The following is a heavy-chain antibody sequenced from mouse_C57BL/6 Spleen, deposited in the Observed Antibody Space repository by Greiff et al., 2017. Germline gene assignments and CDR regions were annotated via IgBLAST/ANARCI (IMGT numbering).Heavy chain of an antibody. CDR1: GFTFSDYG. V-gene: IGHV5-17*01. J-gene: IGHJ1*03. Sequence: EVQRVESGGGLVKPGGSLKLSCAASGFTFSDYGMHWVRQAPEKGLEWVAYISSGSSTIYYADTVKGRCTISRDNAKNTLFLQMTSLRSEDTAMYYCARGPVRYEGRYFDVWGTGTTVTVSS. CDR3: ARGPVRYEGRYFDV. CDR2: ISSGSSTI. D-gene: IGHD2-14*01.